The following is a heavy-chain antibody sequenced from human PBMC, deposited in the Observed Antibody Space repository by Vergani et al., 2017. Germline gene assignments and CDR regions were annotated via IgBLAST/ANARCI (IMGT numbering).Heavy chain of an antibody. CDR3: ATSSGWQGTWSVAEYFQH. D-gene: IGHD6-19*01. CDR2: FNPNSGGT. J-gene: IGHJ1*01. V-gene: IGHV1-2*02. Sequence: QVQLVQSGAEVKKPGASVKVSCKASGYTFTGYYMHWVRQAPGQGLEWMGWFNPNSGGTNYAQKFQGRVTMTRDTSISTAYMELSRLRSDDTAVYYCATSSGWQGTWSVAEYFQHWGQGTLVTVSS. CDR1: GYTFTGYY.